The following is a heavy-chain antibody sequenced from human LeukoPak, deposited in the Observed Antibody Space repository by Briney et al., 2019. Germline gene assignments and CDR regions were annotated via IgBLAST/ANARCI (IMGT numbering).Heavy chain of an antibody. CDR2: ISGSGGST. CDR1: GFTFSSYA. Sequence: GGSLRLSCAASGFTFSSYAMSWVHQAPGKGLEWVSAISGSGGSTYYADSVKGRFTISRDNSKNTLYLQMNSLRAEDTAVYYCAKDGYSGYDTFDYWGQGTLVTVSS. CDR3: AKDGYSGYDTFDY. J-gene: IGHJ4*02. V-gene: IGHV3-23*01. D-gene: IGHD5-12*01.